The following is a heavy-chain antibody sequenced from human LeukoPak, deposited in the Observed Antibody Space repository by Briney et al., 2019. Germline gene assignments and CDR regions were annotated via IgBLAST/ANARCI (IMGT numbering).Heavy chain of an antibody. CDR2: ISGSGGST. V-gene: IGHV3-23*01. Sequence: GGSLRLSCAASGFTFSSYAMSWVRQAPGKGLEWVSAISGSGGSTYYADSVKGRFTISRDNSKNTLYLQMNSLRAEDTAVYYCAKGLYCSSTSCYSDAWFDPWGQGTLVTVSS. D-gene: IGHD2-2*02. J-gene: IGHJ5*02. CDR3: AKGLYCSSTSCYSDAWFDP. CDR1: GFTFSSYA.